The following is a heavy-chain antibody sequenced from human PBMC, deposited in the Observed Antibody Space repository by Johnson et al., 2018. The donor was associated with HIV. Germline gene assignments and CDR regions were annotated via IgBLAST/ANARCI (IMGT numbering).Heavy chain of an antibody. Sequence: QVQLVESGGGVVQPGRSLRLSCAASGFTFSSYAMHWVRQAPGKGLEWVAAISYDVSNKDYADSVKGRFTISRDNSKNTLYLQMNSLRAEDTAVYYCARLRGAFDIWGQGTMVTVSS. CDR3: ARLRGAFDI. J-gene: IGHJ3*02. CDR2: ISYDVSNK. CDR1: GFTFSSYA. V-gene: IGHV3-30*04.